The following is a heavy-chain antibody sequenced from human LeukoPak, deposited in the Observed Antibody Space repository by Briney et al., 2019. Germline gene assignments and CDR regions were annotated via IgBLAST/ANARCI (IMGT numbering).Heavy chain of an antibody. V-gene: IGHV4-39*07. CDR1: GGSISSSSYY. CDR3: ARGFDYYYMDV. J-gene: IGHJ6*03. Sequence: SETLSLTCTVSGGSISSSSYYWGWIRQPPGKGLEWIGNIYYKPSLKSRVTFSLDMSKNQFSLKLGSVTAADTAVYYCARGFDYYYMDVWGKGITVIVSS. CDR2: IYY.